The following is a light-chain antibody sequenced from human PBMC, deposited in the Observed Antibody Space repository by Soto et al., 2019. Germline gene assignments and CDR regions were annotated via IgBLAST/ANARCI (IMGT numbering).Light chain of an antibody. V-gene: IGLV2-8*01. J-gene: IGLJ2*01. CDR2: EVS. Sequence: QSALTQPPSAAGSPGQSVTITCSGTSSDVGEENYVSWYQQHPGKVPKLILYEVSKRPSGVPDRFSGSRSGNTASLTVSGLQAEDEPDYYSSSFAGSPVVFGGGTELTVL. CDR3: SSFAGSPVV. CDR1: SSDVGEENY.